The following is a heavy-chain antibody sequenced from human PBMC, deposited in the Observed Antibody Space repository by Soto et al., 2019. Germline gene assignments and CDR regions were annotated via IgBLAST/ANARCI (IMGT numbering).Heavy chain of an antibody. J-gene: IGHJ6*02. V-gene: IGHV3-48*01. CDR2: ISSSSNTI. D-gene: IGHD5-12*01. Sequence: EVQLVESGGGLVQPGGSLRLSCAASGFTFSNYSMNWVRQAPGKGLEWVSYISSSSNTIYYADSVKGRFTISRDNAKNSRYLQMNSLRAEDTAVHYCARADSGCALGYSYYGMDVWGQGTTVTVSS. CDR1: GFTFSNYS. CDR3: ARADSGCALGYSYYGMDV.